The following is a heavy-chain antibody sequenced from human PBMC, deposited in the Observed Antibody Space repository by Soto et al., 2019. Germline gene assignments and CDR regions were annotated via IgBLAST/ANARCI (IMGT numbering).Heavy chain of an antibody. J-gene: IGHJ6*02. Sequence: PSETLSLTCTVSGGSISSYYWSWIRQPPGKGLEWIGYIYYSGSTNYNPSLKSRVTISVDTSKNQFSLKLSSVTAADTAVYYCAKGLRISAAGPFYYYGMDVWGQGTTVTVSS. CDR3: AKGLRISAAGPFYYYGMDV. D-gene: IGHD6-13*01. V-gene: IGHV4-59*01. CDR2: IYYSGST. CDR1: GGSISSYY.